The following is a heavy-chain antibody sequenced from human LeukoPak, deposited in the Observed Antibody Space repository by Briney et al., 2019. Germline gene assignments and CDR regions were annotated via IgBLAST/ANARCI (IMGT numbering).Heavy chain of an antibody. J-gene: IGHJ4*02. Sequence: PGGSLMLSCGASGFAFSNYWMSWVRQAKGKGLEWVANIKQDGSEKYYVDSVKGRYTISRDNANNSVYLQMNSLRVEDTAVYYCAKNKQWLLLDYWGQGTRVTVSS. CDR3: AKNKQWLLLDY. V-gene: IGHV3-7*03. CDR1: GFAFSNYW. D-gene: IGHD6-19*01. CDR2: IKQDGSEK.